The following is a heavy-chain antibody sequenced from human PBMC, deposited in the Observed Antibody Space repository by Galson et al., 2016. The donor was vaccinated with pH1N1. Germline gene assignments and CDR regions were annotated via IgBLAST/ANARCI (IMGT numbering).Heavy chain of an antibody. D-gene: IGHD3-22*01. Sequence: QSGAAVKKPGESLKISCKGSGYSFTNYWIAWVRQMPGKGLEWMGIIYPRDSDTSYSPSFQGQVTISADTSINTAYLQWSSLQASDTAVFYCPRQGASGFGFYHYGMDVWGQGTAVTVSS. CDR2: IYPRDSDT. CDR3: PRQGASGFGFYHYGMDV. J-gene: IGHJ6*02. CDR1: GYSFTNYW. V-gene: IGHV5-51*01.